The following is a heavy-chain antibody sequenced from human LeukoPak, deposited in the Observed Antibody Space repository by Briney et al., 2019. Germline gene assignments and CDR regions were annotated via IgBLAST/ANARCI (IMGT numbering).Heavy chain of an antibody. D-gene: IGHD4/OR15-4a*01. J-gene: IGHJ4*02. V-gene: IGHV3-7*01. CDR1: QVTFNSYG. Sequence: GGSLRLSRTASQVTFNSYGIHWVRQAPGKGLEWVANIKQDGNEKYYADSVKGRFTISRDNGKNSLDLQMNSPRAGDTAVYYCARDTLGEGEDANYAVYYFDYWGQGTVVTVSS. CDR3: ARDTLGEGEDANYAVYYFDY. CDR2: IKQDGNEK.